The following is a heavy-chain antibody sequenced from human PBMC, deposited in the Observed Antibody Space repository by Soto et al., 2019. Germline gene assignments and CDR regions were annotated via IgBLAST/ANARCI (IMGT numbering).Heavy chain of an antibody. CDR1: GLSFEEYA. V-gene: IGHV3-9*01. J-gene: IGHJ3*02. D-gene: IGHD6-19*01. CDR2: ITWNSGTI. Sequence: EMQLVESGGGLVQPGRCLRLACEGSGLSFEEYAMHWVRQSPGKGLEWVSGITWNSGTIAYADTVKGRFTLSRDNSKNSLHLQMNNLRPEDTALYYCAKDRRPIAVAGAIDTWGQGTMVVVSS. CDR3: AKDRRPIAVAGAIDT.